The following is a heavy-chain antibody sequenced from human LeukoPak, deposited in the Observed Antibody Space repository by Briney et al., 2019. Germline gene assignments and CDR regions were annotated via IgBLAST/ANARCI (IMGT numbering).Heavy chain of an antibody. CDR3: AIAGQLVLFPRY. J-gene: IGHJ4*02. Sequence: NPGGSLRLSCAASGFTFSSYAMSWVRQAPGKGLEWVSAISGSGGSTYYADSVKGRFTISRDNSKNTLYLQMNSLRAEDTAVYYCAIAGQLVLFPRYWGQGTLVTVSS. V-gene: IGHV3-23*01. D-gene: IGHD6-13*01. CDR1: GFTFSSYA. CDR2: ISGSGGST.